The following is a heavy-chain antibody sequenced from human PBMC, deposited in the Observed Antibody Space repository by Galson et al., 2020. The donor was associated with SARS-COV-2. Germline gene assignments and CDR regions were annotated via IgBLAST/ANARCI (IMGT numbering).Heavy chain of an antibody. D-gene: IGHD2-15*01. CDR3: ARVGGMATTPANYDYYGLDV. Sequence: GESLKISCAASGFPFSSYSMNWVRQAPGQGLEWVSSISPGSSYIYYADSVKGRFTISRDNAKNSLYLQMNSLRAEDTAVYYCARVGGMATTPANYDYYGLDVWGQGTTVTVSS. V-gene: IGHV3-21*01. CDR2: ISPGSSYI. J-gene: IGHJ6*02. CDR1: GFPFSSYS.